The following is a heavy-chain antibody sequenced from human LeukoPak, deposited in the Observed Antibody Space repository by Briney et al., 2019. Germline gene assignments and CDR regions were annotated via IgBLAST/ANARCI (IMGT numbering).Heavy chain of an antibody. CDR2: IKHDGSEE. CDR1: GFTFSSYW. J-gene: IGHJ4*02. V-gene: IGHV3-7*01. CDR3: ARDRIEVTYYYDSSGYSDY. Sequence: GGSLTLTCAASGFTFSSYWMSWVGRAPGKGLEWVANIKHDGSEEYYVDSVKGRFTISRHNAKNSLYLQMSSLRAEDTAMYYCARDRIEVTYYYDSSGYSDYWGQGTLVTVSS. D-gene: IGHD3-22*01.